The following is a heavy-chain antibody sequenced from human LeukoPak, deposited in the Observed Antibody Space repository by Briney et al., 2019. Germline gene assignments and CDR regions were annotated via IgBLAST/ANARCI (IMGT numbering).Heavy chain of an antibody. CDR3: ARDSGGDSGRALGY. CDR1: GGSISSGGYY. V-gene: IGHV4-31*03. Sequence: SETLSLTCTVSGGSISSGGYYWSWIRQHPGKGPEWIGYIYYSGSTYYNPSLKSRVTISVDTSKNQFSLKLSSVTAADTAVYYCARDSGGDSGRALGYWGQGTLVTVSS. J-gene: IGHJ4*02. CDR2: IYYSGST. D-gene: IGHD4-17*01.